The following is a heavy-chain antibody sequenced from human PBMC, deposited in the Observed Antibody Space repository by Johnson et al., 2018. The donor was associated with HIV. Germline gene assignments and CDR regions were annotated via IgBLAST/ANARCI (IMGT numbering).Heavy chain of an antibody. Sequence: VQLVESGGALVQPGGSLRLSCAASGFTFTNFWMGWVRQAPGKGLEWVANIKPDGSEKFYVDSVKGRFHISRDNAKNSLLLQMTSLTAEDTAVFSCVRGEEGAFDIWGQGTMVTVSS. V-gene: IGHV3-7*05. J-gene: IGHJ3*02. CDR3: VRGEEGAFDI. CDR2: IKPDGSEK. CDR1: GFTFTNFW.